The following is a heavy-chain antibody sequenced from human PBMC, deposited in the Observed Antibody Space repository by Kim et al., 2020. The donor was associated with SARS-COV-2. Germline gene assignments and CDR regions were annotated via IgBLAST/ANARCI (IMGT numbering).Heavy chain of an antibody. CDR3: ARGGSWLHLVAYEI. CDR1: GFTFSSYG. D-gene: IGHD5-12*01. Sequence: GGSLRLSCAASGFTFSSYGMHWVRQAPGKGLERVSVISYGGSNKYYADSVKGRFTISRDNAKNTLYLQMNSLRAEDTAVYYCARGGSWLHLVAYEIWGQG. V-gene: IGHV3-30*03. J-gene: IGHJ3*02. CDR2: ISYGGSNK.